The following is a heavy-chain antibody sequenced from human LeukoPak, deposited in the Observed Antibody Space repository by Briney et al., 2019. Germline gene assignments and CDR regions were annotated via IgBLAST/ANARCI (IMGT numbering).Heavy chain of an antibody. CDR3: TTYNWNEQFDAFDI. Sequence: AGGSLRLSCAASGLSFSTHSMSWVRPAPGEGLEWVSAISSRGDYVYYADSVQGRFTISRDNSKFTLYLQMNSLKTEDTAVYYCTTYNWNEQFDAFDIWGQGTMVTVSS. CDR1: GLSFSTHS. J-gene: IGHJ3*02. D-gene: IGHD1-20*01. CDR2: ISSRGDYV. V-gene: IGHV3-23*01.